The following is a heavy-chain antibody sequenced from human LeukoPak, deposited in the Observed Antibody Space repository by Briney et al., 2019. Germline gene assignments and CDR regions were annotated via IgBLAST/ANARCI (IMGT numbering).Heavy chain of an antibody. D-gene: IGHD3-10*01. J-gene: IGHJ4*02. CDR3: ARVGGLRYFDWLPRGYSGSGSYYNAPYFDY. CDR1: GGSFSGYY. Sequence: PSETLSLTCAVYGGSFSGYYWSWIRQPPGKGLEWIGEINHSGSTNYNPSLKSRVTISVDTSKNQFSLKLSSVTAADTAVYYCARVGGLRYFDWLPRGYSGSGSYYNAPYFDYWGQGTLVTVSS. CDR2: INHSGST. V-gene: IGHV4-34*01.